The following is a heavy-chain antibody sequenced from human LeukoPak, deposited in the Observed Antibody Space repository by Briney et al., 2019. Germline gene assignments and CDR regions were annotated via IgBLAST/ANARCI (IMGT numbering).Heavy chain of an antibody. D-gene: IGHD4-17*01. V-gene: IGHV3-48*02. CDR2: ITHYSSTV. J-gene: IGHJ4*02. CDR1: GFTFSSDS. Sequence: PGGSLRLSCAASGFTFSSDSLNWVRQAPGKGLEWVSYITHYSSTVSYADSVKGRSTISRDNAKNSLYLQMNSLRDEDTAVYYCARDQDYAFDYWGQGTLVTVSS. CDR3: ARDQDYAFDY.